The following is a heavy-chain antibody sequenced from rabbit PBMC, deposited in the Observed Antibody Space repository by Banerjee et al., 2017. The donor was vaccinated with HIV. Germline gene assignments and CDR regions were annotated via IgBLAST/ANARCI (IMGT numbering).Heavy chain of an antibody. D-gene: IGHD1-1*01. J-gene: IGHJ4*01. Sequence: QEHLEESGGDLVKPEGSLTLTCTASGFSFSSSFHMCWVRQAPGKGLEWIACIDVGSGSTYYASWAKGRFTISKTSSTTVTLQMTSLTAADTATYFCARDLADVIGWNFNLWGQGTLVTVS. CDR1: GFSFSSSFH. V-gene: IGHV1S45*01. CDR3: ARDLADVIGWNFNL. CDR2: IDVGSGST.